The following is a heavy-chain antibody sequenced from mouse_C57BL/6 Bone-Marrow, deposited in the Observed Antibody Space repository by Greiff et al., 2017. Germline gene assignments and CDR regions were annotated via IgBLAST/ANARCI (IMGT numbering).Heavy chain of an antibody. CDR2: INPYNGGT. CDR1: GYTFTDYY. CDR3: ARWGQLRPPMDY. Sequence: EVQLQQSGPVLVKPGASVKMSCKASGYTFTDYYMNWVKQSHGESLEWIGVINPYNGGTSYNQKFKGKATLTVDKSSSTAYMELNSLTSEDSAVYYCARWGQLRPPMDYGGQGTSATVSS. D-gene: IGHD3-2*02. V-gene: IGHV1-19*01. J-gene: IGHJ4*01.